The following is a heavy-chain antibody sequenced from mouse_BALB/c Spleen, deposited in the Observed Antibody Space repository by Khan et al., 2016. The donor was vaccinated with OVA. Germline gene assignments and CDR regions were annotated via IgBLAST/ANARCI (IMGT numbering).Heavy chain of an antibody. Sequence: VELVESGPGLVAPSQSLSITCTVSGFSLTDYAVSWIRQPPGKGLEWLGVIWAGGSKYYISALKSRLSISKDNSKSQVFLKMNSLQTDDTAMYYCAKDPHYYAMDYWGQGTSVTVSS. J-gene: IGHJ4*01. CDR2: IWAGGSK. CDR3: AKDPHYYAMDY. V-gene: IGHV2-6-5*01. CDR1: GFSLTDYA.